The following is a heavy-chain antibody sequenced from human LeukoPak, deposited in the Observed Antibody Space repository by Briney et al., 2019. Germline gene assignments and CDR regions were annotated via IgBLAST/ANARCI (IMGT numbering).Heavy chain of an antibody. Sequence: ASVKVSCKASGYTFTGYYMHWVRQAPGQGLEWMGWIDPNSGGTNYAQKFQGRVTMTRDTSISTAYMELSRLRSDDTAVYYCARVGFSSSWIFDYWGQGTLVTVSS. CDR3: ARVGFSSSWIFDY. CDR2: IDPNSGGT. CDR1: GYTFTGYY. D-gene: IGHD6-13*01. J-gene: IGHJ4*02. V-gene: IGHV1-2*02.